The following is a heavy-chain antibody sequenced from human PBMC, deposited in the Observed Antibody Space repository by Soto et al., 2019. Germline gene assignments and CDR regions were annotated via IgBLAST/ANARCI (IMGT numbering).Heavy chain of an antibody. CDR2: IYYSGST. V-gene: IGHV4-30-4*01. J-gene: IGHJ4*02. D-gene: IGHD2-15*01. CDR3: ARSLVVVAAYFDY. Sequence: PSETLSPTCTVSGGSISSGDYYWSWIRQPPGKGLEWIGYIYYSGSTYSNPSLKSRVTISVDTSKNQFSLKLSSVTATDTAVYYCARSLVVVAAYFDYWGQGTLVTVSS. CDR1: GGSISSGDYY.